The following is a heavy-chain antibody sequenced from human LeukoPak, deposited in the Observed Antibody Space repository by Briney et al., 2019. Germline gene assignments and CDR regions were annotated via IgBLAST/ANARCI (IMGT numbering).Heavy chain of an antibody. CDR3: ARDLAVLGVVFTSYMDV. D-gene: IGHD3-3*01. J-gene: IGHJ6*03. CDR2: ISTYSGNA. Sequence: ASVKVSCKASGYSFITHGITWVRQAPGQGLQWGGWISTYSGNAHYAQRFQGRVTLSKDTATTTAYWEVRNLRSDDTAVYYCARDLAVLGVVFTSYMDVWGKGTPVIVSS. V-gene: IGHV1-18*01. CDR1: GYSFITHG.